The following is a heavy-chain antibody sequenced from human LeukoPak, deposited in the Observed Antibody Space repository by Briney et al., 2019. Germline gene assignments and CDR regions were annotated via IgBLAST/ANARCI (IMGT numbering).Heavy chain of an antibody. D-gene: IGHD6-19*01. V-gene: IGHV4-30-2*01. Sequence: SETLSLTCTVSGGSISSGGYYWSWIRQPPGKGLEWIGYIYHSGSTNYNPSLKSRVTISVDKSKNQFSLKLSSVTAADTAVYYCARDGGSGLSLYWGQGTLVTVSS. CDR2: IYHSGST. CDR1: GGSISSGGYY. J-gene: IGHJ4*02. CDR3: ARDGGSGLSLY.